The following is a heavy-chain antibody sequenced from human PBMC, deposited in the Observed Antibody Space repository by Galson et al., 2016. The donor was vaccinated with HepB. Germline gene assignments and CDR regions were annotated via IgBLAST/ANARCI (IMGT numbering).Heavy chain of an antibody. CDR2: IYPGDSDT. Sequence: QSGAEVKKPGESLKISCKGSGYSFTTYWIGWVRQLPGKGLEWLGMIYPGDSDTRYSPSFQGQVTISADQSINTAYLQWSSPEASDTAMYYCARTVSIAAAGGADYWGQGTLVTVSS. V-gene: IGHV5-51*01. J-gene: IGHJ4*02. CDR3: ARTVSIAAAGGADY. D-gene: IGHD6-13*01. CDR1: GYSFTTYW.